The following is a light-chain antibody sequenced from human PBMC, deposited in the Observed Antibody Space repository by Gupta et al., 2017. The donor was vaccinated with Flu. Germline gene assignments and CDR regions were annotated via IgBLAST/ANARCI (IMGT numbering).Light chain of an antibody. CDR1: ISDVGGSDY. Sequence: TISCTGTISDVGGSDYVSWYQQHPGKAPNLMIFEVSRRPSGMANRVSGSKSGNTAALTISGLQAEDEAYYYCSSYTNTNTGVVVFGGGTKLTVL. CDR2: EVS. V-gene: IGLV2-14*01. CDR3: SSYTNTNTGVVV. J-gene: IGLJ2*01.